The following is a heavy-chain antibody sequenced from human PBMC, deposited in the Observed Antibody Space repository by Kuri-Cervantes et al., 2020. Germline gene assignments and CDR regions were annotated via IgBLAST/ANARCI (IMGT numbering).Heavy chain of an antibody. Sequence: GGSLRLSCAASGFTFSSYGMHWVRQAPGKGLEWVAVIWYDGSNKKYADSLKGRFTISRDDSKRTVFLQINSLRPDDTAVYYCARVRTTVITPLPQNGIDYWGQGTLVTVSS. CDR2: IWYDGSNK. CDR1: GFTFSSYG. V-gene: IGHV3-33*08. D-gene: IGHD4-23*01. J-gene: IGHJ4*02. CDR3: ARVRTTVITPLPQNGIDY.